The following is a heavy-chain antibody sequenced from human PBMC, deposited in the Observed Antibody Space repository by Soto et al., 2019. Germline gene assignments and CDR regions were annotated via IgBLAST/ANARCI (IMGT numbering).Heavy chain of an antibody. D-gene: IGHD3-22*01. V-gene: IGHV3-33*01. CDR2: IWYDGSNK. J-gene: IGHJ4*02. CDR3: ARDWDYYDSSGYGYYFDY. CDR1: GFTFSSYG. Sequence: GGSLRLSCAASGFTFSSYGMHWVRQAPGKGLEWVAVIWYDGSNKYYADSVKGRFTISRDNSKNTLYLQMNSLRAEDTAVYYCARDWDYYDSSGYGYYFDYWGQGTLVTVSS.